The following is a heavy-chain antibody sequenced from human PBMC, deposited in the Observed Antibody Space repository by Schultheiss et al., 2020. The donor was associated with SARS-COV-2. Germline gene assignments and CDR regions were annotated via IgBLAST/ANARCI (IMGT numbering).Heavy chain of an antibody. CDR2: INPNSGGT. CDR1: GYTFTGYY. V-gene: IGHV1-2*04. J-gene: IGHJ4*02. D-gene: IGHD4-17*01. CDR3: ARVRGDYVQRVDY. Sequence: ASVKVSCKASGYTFTGYYMHWVRQAPGQGLEWMGWINPNSGGTNYAQKFQGWVTMTRDTSISTAYMELRSLRSDDTAVYYCARVRGDYVQRVDYWGQGTLVTVSS.